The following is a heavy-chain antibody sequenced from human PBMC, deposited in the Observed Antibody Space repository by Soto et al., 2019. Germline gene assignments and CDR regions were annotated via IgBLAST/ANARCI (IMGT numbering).Heavy chain of an antibody. CDR2: IRGSGDTA. J-gene: IGHJ6*02. CDR3: ARGSSPVSSYYGVGV. V-gene: IGHV3-23*01. Sequence: EVQLLESGGGLVQPGGSLKLSCAASGFTFSTYAISWVRQAPGKGLEWVSIIRGSGDTAYYADSVKGRFTVSRDNSKNTLDLQMNSLRAEDAAVYYCARGSSPVSSYYGVGVWGQGTSVTVSS. CDR1: GFTFSTYA.